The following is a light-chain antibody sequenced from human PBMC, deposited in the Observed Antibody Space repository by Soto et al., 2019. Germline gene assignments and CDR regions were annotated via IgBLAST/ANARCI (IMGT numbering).Light chain of an antibody. CDR1: SSDVGAYNF. V-gene: IGLV2-14*03. J-gene: IGLJ1*01. Sequence: QSALTQPASVSGSPGQSITISCTGTSSDVGAYNFVSWHQQHPGKAPKLMIYNVYDRPSGISYRFSGSKSGNTASLTISGLQGEDEADYYCSAYTVSGTYVFGTGTKVTVL. CDR2: NVY. CDR3: SAYTVSGTYV.